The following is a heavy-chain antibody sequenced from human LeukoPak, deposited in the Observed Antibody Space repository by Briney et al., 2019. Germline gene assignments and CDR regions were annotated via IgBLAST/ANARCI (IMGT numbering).Heavy chain of an antibody. CDR3: AREVYGDNYFDY. CDR2: IKQDGSDK. V-gene: IGHV3-7*05. Sequence: GGSLRLSCAASGFTFSSYSMNWVRQAPGRGLEWVANIKQDGSDKYYVDSVKGRFTISRDNAKTSLFLQMNSLRVEDTAVYYCAREVYGDNYFDYWGQGTLVTVAS. J-gene: IGHJ4*02. CDR1: GFTFSSYS. D-gene: IGHD4-17*01.